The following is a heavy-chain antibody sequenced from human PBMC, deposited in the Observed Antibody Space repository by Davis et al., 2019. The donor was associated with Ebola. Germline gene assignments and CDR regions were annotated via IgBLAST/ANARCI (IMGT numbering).Heavy chain of an antibody. J-gene: IGHJ2*01. Sequence: GGSLRLSCEASGFTFKTHAMSWVRQAPGKGLEWVSVISGSGSITYYADSVKGRFTISRDNSKNAVYLQIDSLRGDDTAVYYCAKDSMWDSSGWFNWYFPLWGRGTLVTVSS. CDR2: ISGSGSIT. D-gene: IGHD6-19*01. V-gene: IGHV3-23*01. CDR3: AKDSMWDSSGWFNWYFPL. CDR1: GFTFKTHA.